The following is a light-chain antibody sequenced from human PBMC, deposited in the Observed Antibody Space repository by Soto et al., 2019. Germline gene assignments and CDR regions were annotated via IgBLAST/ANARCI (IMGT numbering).Light chain of an antibody. V-gene: IGLV2-8*01. CDR3: SSHAGTKVV. J-gene: IGLJ2*01. CDR1: SSDVGAYNY. Sequence: SALTQPPSASGSPGQSVTISCAGTSSDVGAYNYVSWYQQHPGKAPKLMIYEVTKRPSGVPDRFSGSKSGNTASLTVSGLQVEDEADYYCSSHAGTKVVFGGGTKLTVL. CDR2: EVT.